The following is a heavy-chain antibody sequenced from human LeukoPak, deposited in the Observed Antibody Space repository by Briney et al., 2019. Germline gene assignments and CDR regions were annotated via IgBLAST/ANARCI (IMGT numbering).Heavy chain of an antibody. Sequence: GGSLRLSCAASGFTFSSYWMSWVRQAPGKGLEWVANIKQDGSEKYYADSVKGRFTISRDNSKNTLYLQMNSLRAEDTAVYYCAKSHWDGYKDYWGQGTLVTVSS. J-gene: IGHJ4*02. CDR2: IKQDGSEK. V-gene: IGHV3-7*01. CDR3: AKSHWDGYKDY. D-gene: IGHD5-24*01. CDR1: GFTFSSYW.